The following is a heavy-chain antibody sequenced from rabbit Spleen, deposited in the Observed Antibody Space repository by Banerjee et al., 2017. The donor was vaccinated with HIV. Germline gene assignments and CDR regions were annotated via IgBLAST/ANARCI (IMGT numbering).Heavy chain of an antibody. Sequence: QSLEESGGDLVKPGASLTLTCTASGFTLSGYWMCWVRQAPGKGLEWIACIYTGSGSTYYASWAKGRFTISKTSSTTVTLQMTSLTAADTATYFCAAGDAGWPYGTLWGPGTLVTVS. CDR3: AAGDAGWPYGTL. V-gene: IGHV1S40*01. CDR1: GFTLSGYW. J-gene: IGHJ4*01. D-gene: IGHD4-2*01. CDR2: IYTGSGST.